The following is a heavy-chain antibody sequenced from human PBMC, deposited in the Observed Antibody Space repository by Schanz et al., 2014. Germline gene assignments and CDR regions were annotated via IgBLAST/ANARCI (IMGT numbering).Heavy chain of an antibody. CDR3: YGMDV. J-gene: IGHJ6*02. Sequence: QVQLQESGPGLVKPSQTLSLTCAVSGGSISSGGYSWSWIRQPPGKGLEWIGYIFFRGSTYYNPSLKSRVTISIDPSKNHSSLRLTSVTAADTPVYYCYGMDVWGQGTTVTVSS. CDR1: GGSISSGGYS. CDR2: IFFRGST. V-gene: IGHV4-30-4*07.